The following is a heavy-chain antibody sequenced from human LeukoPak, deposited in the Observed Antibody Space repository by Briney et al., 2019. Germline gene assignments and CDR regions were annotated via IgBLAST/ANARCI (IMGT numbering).Heavy chain of an antibody. V-gene: IGHV1-3*01. Sequence: ASVKVSCKASGYTFTSYAMHWVRQAPGQRLEWMGWINAGNGNTKYSQKFQGRVTITRDTSASTAYMELSSLRSEDTAVYYCARVALWFGAATRDYYYGMDVWGQGTTVTVSS. CDR2: INAGNGNT. CDR3: ARVALWFGAATRDYYYGMDV. D-gene: IGHD3-10*01. CDR1: GYTFTSYA. J-gene: IGHJ6*02.